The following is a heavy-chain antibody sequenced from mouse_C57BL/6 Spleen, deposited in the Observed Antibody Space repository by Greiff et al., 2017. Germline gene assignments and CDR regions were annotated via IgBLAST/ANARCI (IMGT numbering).Heavy chain of an antibody. V-gene: IGHV1-52*01. J-gene: IGHJ2*01. D-gene: IGHD2-5*01. CDR1: GYTFTSYW. CDR3: ARMGRTIVTTYYFDY. CDR2: IDPSDSET. Sequence: QVQLQQSGAELVRPGSSVKLSCKASGYTFTSYWMHWVKQRPIQGLEWIGNIDPSDSETHYNQKFKDKATLTVDKSSSTAYMQLSSLTSEDSAVXYCARMGRTIVTTYYFDYWGQGTTLTVSS.